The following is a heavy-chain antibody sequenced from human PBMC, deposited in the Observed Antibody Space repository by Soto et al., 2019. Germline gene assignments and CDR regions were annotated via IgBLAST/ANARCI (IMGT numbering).Heavy chain of an antibody. V-gene: IGHV3-23*01. Sequence: EVQVLESGGGLVQPGGSLRLSCAASGFTFSSYAMNWVRQAPGKGLEWVSVISGSGGSTYYADSVKGRFNISRDNSKNTLYLQMNSLSAEDTAVYYCARRSSGWYFDYWGQGTLVTVSS. CDR1: GFTFSSYA. D-gene: IGHD6-19*01. CDR3: ARRSSGWYFDY. J-gene: IGHJ4*02. CDR2: ISGSGGST.